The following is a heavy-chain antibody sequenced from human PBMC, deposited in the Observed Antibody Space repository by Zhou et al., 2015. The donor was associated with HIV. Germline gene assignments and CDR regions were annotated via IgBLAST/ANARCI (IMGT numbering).Heavy chain of an antibody. CDR2: IIPIFGTA. CDR3: ARAQPHSNSFDF. Sequence: QVQLVQSGAEVKKPGSSVKVSCKATGGTFSSYAITWVRQTPGQGLEWMGGIIPIFGTANYAQKFQGRVTITADKSTSTANMELSSLGSEDTAVYYCARAQPHSNSFDFWGQGTLVTVSS. J-gene: IGHJ5*01. V-gene: IGHV1-69*06. CDR1: GGTFSSYA.